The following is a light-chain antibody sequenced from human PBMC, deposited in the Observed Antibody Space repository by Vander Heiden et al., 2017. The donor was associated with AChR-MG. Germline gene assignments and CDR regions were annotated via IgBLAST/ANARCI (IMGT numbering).Light chain of an antibody. CDR2: GAS. V-gene: IGKV1-27*01. J-gene: IGKJ3*01. CDR1: QDISNY. Sequence: DIQMTQSTSSLSASVGDRVTITCRASQDISNYLAWYQHKPGKVPNLLISGASTLQSGVPSRFSCSGSGTDFTLTISSLQPEDVGTYYCQKYNNAPLTFGPGTKVDIK. CDR3: QKYNNAPLT.